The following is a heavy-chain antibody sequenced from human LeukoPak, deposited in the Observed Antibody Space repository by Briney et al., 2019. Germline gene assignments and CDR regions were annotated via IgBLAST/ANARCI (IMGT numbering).Heavy chain of an antibody. CDR1: AFTFSGSY. CDR2: ITGSSYT. Sequence: PGGSLRLSCAASAFTFSGSYMSWIRQAPGKWLEWVSYITGSSYTNYADSVKGRFTISRDNAKNSLYLQMNSLRAEDTAVYYCAREYYYHHAYWGQGTLVTVSS. D-gene: IGHD3-10*01. V-gene: IGHV3-11*05. J-gene: IGHJ4*02. CDR3: AREYYYHHAY.